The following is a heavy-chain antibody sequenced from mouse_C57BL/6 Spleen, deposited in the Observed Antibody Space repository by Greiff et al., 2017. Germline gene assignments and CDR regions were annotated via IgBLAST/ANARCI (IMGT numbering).Heavy chain of an antibody. V-gene: IGHV1-69*01. D-gene: IGHD2-10*01. Sequence: QVQLQQPGAELVMPGASVKLSCKASGYTFTSYWMHWVKQRPGQGLEWIGEIDPSDSYTNYNQKFKGKSTLTVDKSSSTAYMQLSSLTSEDSAVYYCARSYYGYAMDYWGQGTSVTVSS. CDR3: ARSYYGYAMDY. CDR2: IDPSDSYT. CDR1: GYTFTSYW. J-gene: IGHJ4*01.